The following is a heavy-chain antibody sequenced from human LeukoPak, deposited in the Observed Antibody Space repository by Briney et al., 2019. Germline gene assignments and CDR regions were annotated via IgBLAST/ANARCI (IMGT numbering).Heavy chain of an antibody. CDR3: ARLGYDSSGSPTN. J-gene: IGHJ4*02. D-gene: IGHD3-22*01. CDR2: INHSGST. Sequence: SKTLSLTCAVYGGSFSGYYWSWIRQPPGKGLEWIGEINHSGSTNYNPSLKSRVTISVDTSKNQFSLKLSSVTAADTAVYYCARLGYDSSGSPTNWGQGTLVTVSS. V-gene: IGHV4-34*01. CDR1: GGSFSGYY.